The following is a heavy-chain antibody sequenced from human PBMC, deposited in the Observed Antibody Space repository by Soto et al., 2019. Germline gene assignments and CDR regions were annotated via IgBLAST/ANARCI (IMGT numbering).Heavy chain of an antibody. V-gene: IGHV4-59*01. J-gene: IGHJ5*02. Sequence: SETLSLTCTVSGGSISSYYWSWIRQPPGKGLEWIGYIYYSGSTNYNPSLKSRVTISVDTSKNQFSLKLSPVTAADTAVYYCARVLGDFWSGYYPNTNWFDPWGQGTLVTVSS. CDR2: IYYSGST. CDR3: ARVLGDFWSGYYPNTNWFDP. D-gene: IGHD3-3*01. CDR1: GGSISSYY.